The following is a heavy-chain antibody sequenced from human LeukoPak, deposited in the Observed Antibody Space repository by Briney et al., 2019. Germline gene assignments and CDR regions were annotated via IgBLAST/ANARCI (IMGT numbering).Heavy chain of an antibody. CDR2: ISSSSSYI. CDR3: ARGSVAGNYYYYGMDV. Sequence: GESLRLSCAASGFTFSSYSMNWVRQAPGKGLEWVSSISSSSSYIYYADSVKGRFTISRDNAKNSLYLQMNSLRAEDTAVYYCARGSVAGNYYYYGMDVWGQGTTVTVSS. CDR1: GFTFSSYS. J-gene: IGHJ6*02. D-gene: IGHD6-19*01. V-gene: IGHV3-21*01.